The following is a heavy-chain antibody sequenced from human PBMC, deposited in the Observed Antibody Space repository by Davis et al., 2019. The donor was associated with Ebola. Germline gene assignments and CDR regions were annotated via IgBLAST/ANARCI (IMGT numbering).Heavy chain of an antibody. V-gene: IGHV4-39*01. Sequence: MPSETLSLTCGVSGDSTSSTSAYCGWTRDPPGKGLEWIRSVYYSGSAYYNPSLKSRVTISVDTSKNQFSPKLNSVTAADTAVFYCARAAAWVGATHYWGQGTLVTFSS. J-gene: IGHJ4*02. CDR2: VYYSGSA. D-gene: IGHD1-26*01. CDR3: ARAAAWVGATHY. CDR1: GDSTSSTSAY.